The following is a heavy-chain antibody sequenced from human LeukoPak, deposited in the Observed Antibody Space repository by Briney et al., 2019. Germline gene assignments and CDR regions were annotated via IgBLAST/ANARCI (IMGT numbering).Heavy chain of an antibody. CDR2: IYHRGST. CDR3: ARVGVSSSWGGDWFDP. V-gene: IGHV4-38-2*02. J-gene: IGHJ5*02. D-gene: IGHD6-13*01. Sequence: SETLSLTCTVSGYSISSGYYWGWIRQPPGKELEWIGSIYHRGSTNNTPSLKIPVTISVDTSKNQFSLRLSSVTAADTAVYYCARVGVSSSWGGDWFDPWGQGTLVTVSS. CDR1: GYSISSGYY.